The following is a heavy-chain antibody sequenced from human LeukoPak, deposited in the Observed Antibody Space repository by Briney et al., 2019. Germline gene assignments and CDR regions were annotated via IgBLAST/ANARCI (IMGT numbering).Heavy chain of an antibody. V-gene: IGHV5-51*01. CDR2: IYPGTSGT. CDR1: GYNFPNYW. D-gene: IGHD3-10*01. CDR3: ARTNTMIRGVNYFYGMDV. Sequence: ESLKISCEGSGYNFPNYWIGWVRQMPGKGLEWMGIIYPGTSGTRYSPSFQGQVTISADKSTSTAYLQWSSLKASDTATYYCARTNTMIRGVNYFYGMDVWGQGTTVTVSS. J-gene: IGHJ6*02.